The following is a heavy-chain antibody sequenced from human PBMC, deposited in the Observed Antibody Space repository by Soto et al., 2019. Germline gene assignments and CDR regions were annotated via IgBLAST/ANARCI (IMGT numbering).Heavy chain of an antibody. CDR1: GFTFSDPY. Sequence: DVQLVESGGGLVQPGGSLKLSCATSGFTFSDPYMDWVRQAPGKGLEWVSAISGSGGSTYYADSVKGRFTISRDNSKNTLYLQMNSLRAEDTAVYYCAKEAPSAYCSGGSCYYFMVEYFQHWGQGTLVTVSS. J-gene: IGHJ1*01. V-gene: IGHV3-23*04. CDR3: AKEAPSAYCSGGSCYYFMVEYFQH. CDR2: ISGSGGST. D-gene: IGHD2-15*01.